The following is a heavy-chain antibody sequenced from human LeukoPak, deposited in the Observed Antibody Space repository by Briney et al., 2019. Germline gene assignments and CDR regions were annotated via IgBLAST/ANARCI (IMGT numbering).Heavy chain of an antibody. CDR2: ICGSGEHK. D-gene: IGHD4-23*01. Sequence: GGSLRLSCAASGFTFSSYAMSWVRQAPGKGLEWVSSICGSGEHKPYADSVKGRFTISRDNSKNTLYLQMNSLRAEDTAIYYCAKDYGGNPFDYWGQGTLVTVSS. J-gene: IGHJ4*02. CDR1: GFTFSSYA. V-gene: IGHV3-23*01. CDR3: AKDYGGNPFDY.